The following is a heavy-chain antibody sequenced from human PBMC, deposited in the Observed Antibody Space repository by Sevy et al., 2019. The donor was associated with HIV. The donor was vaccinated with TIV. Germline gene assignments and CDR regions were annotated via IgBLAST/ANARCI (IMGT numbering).Heavy chain of an antibody. V-gene: IGHV3-33*01. D-gene: IGHD2-2*01. CDR3: AREGVPAAIGFDY. CDR1: GFTFSSYG. J-gene: IGHJ4*02. CDR2: IWYDGSKK. Sequence: GGSLRLSCAASGFTFSSYGMHWVRQAPGKGLEWMATIWYDGSKKYYGYSVKGRFTTSRDNSKNTLHLQMNSLTAEDTAVYYCAREGVPAAIGFDYWGQGTLVTVSS.